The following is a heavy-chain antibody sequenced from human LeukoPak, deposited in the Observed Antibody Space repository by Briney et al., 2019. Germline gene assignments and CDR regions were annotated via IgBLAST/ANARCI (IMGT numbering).Heavy chain of an antibody. D-gene: IGHD2-2*01. CDR2: IYSGGST. V-gene: IGHV3-53*01. CDR1: GFTVSPYY. CDR3: ARWDCSSTSCYYDY. J-gene: IGHJ4*02. Sequence: GGSLRLSCAASGFTVSPYYMNWVRQAPGKGLEWVSVIYSGGSTYYADSVKGRFTISRDNSKNTLYLQMNSLRAEDTAVYYCARWDCSSTSCYYDYWGQGTLVTVSS.